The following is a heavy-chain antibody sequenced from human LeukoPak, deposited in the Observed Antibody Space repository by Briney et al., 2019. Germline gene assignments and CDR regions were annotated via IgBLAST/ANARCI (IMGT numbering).Heavy chain of an antibody. V-gene: IGHV4-4*07. CDR2: IYTNGST. CDR1: GASIRSYY. J-gene: IGHJ6*02. Sequence: PSETLSLTCTVSGASIRSYYWTWIRQPATKGLEWIGRIYTNGSTKYNPSLKSRITMSVDTSKNQFSLRLSSVTAADTAMYYCARDPYASESPDYYGLYGWREAIMVTVS. CDR3: ARDPYASESPDYYGLYG. D-gene: IGHD3-10*01.